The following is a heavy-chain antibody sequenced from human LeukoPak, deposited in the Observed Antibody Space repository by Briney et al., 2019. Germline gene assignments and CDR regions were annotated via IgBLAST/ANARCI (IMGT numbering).Heavy chain of an antibody. J-gene: IGHJ6*02. CDR2: ISGRGSST. CDR1: GFTFGIYA. D-gene: IGHD1-1*01. CDR3: AKALNWNPDYYHYGLDV. Sequence: PGGSLSLSCAASGFTFGIYALTWARKTPGKGREWVSGISGRGSSTYYADSVKGRFTISRDNSKDTLYLQMNTLRAEDTALYYCAKALNWNPDYYHYGLDVWGQGTTVTVSS. V-gene: IGHV3-23*01.